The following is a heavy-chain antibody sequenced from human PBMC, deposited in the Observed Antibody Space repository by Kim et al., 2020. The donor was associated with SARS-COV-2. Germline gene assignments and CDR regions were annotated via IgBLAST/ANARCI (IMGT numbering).Heavy chain of an antibody. CDR3: ARLPHDSSGYVDH. CDR2: VYHSGST. CDR1: GDSISKSFHY. J-gene: IGHJ4*02. V-gene: IGHV4-39*01. Sequence: SETLSLTCSVSGDSISKSFHYWGWIRQPPGKGLEWIGSVYHSGSTYDNPSLKSRVSVSVDTSMNQFSLRLSSVTASDTAMYYCARLPHDSSGYVDHWGQGILVTASS. D-gene: IGHD3-22*01.